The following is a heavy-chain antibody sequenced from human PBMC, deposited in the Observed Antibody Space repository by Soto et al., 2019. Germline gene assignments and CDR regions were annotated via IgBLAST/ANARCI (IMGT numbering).Heavy chain of an antibody. J-gene: IGHJ6*02. CDR2: ISYDGSNK. CDR3: AKRSGYQYYYYGMDV. Sequence: QVQLVESGGGVVQPGRSLRLSCAASGFTFSSYGMHWVRQAPGKGLEWVAVISYDGSNKYYADSVKGRFTISRDNSKNTLYLQMNSLRAEDTAVYYCAKRSGYQYYYYGMDVWGQGTTVTVSS. D-gene: IGHD3-22*01. CDR1: GFTFSSYG. V-gene: IGHV3-30*18.